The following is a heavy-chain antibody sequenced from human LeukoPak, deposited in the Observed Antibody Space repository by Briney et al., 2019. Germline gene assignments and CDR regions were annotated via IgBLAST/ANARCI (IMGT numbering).Heavy chain of an antibody. D-gene: IGHD2-15*01. CDR1: GFIFSGYS. CDR2: ISSSSSYI. V-gene: IGHV3-21*01. J-gene: IGHJ4*02. Sequence: GGSLRLSCAASGFIFSGYSMNWVRQAPGKGLEWVSFISSSSSYIYYADSVKGRFTISRDNAKNSLHLQMNSLRAEDTAVYYCARSSSRYCSGGSCYSGVLGYFDYWGQGTLVTVSS. CDR3: ARSSSRYCSGGSCYSGVLGYFDY.